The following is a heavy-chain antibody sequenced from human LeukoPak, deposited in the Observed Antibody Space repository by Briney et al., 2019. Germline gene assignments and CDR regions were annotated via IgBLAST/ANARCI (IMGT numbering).Heavy chain of an antibody. CDR3: AKSRQLWTRGFNY. V-gene: IGHV3-23*01. CDR2: ISGSGGST. D-gene: IGHD5-18*01. Sequence: GGSLRLTCAASGFTFSSYAMSWVRQAPGKGLEWVSAISGSGGSTYYADSVKGRFTISRDNSKNTLYLQMNSLRAEDTAVYYCAKSRQLWTRGFNYWGQGTLVTVSS. J-gene: IGHJ4*02. CDR1: GFTFSSYA.